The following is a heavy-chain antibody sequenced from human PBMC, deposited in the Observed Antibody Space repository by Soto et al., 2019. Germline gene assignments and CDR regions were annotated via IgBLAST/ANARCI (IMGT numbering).Heavy chain of an antibody. J-gene: IGHJ4*02. CDR3: ARDLLGAYGDYVATVFDD. V-gene: IGHV1-69*01. D-gene: IGHD4-17*01. CDR2: IIPIFGTA. Sequence: QVQLVQSGAEVKKPGSSVKVSCKASGGTFSSYAISWVRQAPGQGLEWMGGIIPIFGTANYAQKFQGRVTMTADESTSTAYMELSSLRAEDTAVYYWARDLLGAYGDYVATVFDDWGQGTLVTVSS. CDR1: GGTFSSYA.